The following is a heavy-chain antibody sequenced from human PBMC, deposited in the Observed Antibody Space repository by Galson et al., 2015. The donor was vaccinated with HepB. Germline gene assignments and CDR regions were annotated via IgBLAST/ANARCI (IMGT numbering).Heavy chain of an antibody. V-gene: IGHV4-61*02. Sequence: TLSLTCTVSGGSISSGSYYWSWIRQPAGKGLEWIGRIYTSGSTNYNPSLRSRVTMSLDTSKNQFSLKLSSVTAADTAVYYCARGFAAFDIWGQGTMVTVSS. CDR3: ARGFAAFDI. CDR1: GGSISSGSYY. CDR2: IYTSGST. J-gene: IGHJ3*02.